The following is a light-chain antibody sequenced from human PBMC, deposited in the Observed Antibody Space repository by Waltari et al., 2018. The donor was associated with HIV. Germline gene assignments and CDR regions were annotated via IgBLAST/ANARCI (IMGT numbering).Light chain of an antibody. V-gene: IGKV4-1*01. Sequence: DIVMTQSPDSLPVSLGERATDTCKASQTLLYSSNNKTYLAWEPHKPGQPPQLLIYWASTRQPGVPDRCRCSGSGTNFRLTINKLQAEDVSTYYCQQYYRTPLTFGGGTRV. CDR1: QTLLYSSNNKTY. CDR2: WAS. CDR3: QQYYRTPLT. J-gene: IGKJ4*01.